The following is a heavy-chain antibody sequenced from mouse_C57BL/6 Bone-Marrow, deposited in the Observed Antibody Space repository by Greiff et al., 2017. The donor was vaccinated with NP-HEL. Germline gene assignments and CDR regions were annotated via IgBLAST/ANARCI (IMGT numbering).Heavy chain of an antibody. CDR1: GYTFTNYW. CDR2: IYPGGGYT. Sequence: VQLVESGAELVRPGTSVKMSCKASGYTFTNYWIGWAKQRPGHGLEWIGDIYPGGGYTNYNEKFKGKATLTADKSSSTAYMQFSSLTSEDSAIYYCARDSSGYGYWGQGTTLTVSS. D-gene: IGHD3-2*02. J-gene: IGHJ2*01. CDR3: ARDSSGYGY. V-gene: IGHV1-63*01.